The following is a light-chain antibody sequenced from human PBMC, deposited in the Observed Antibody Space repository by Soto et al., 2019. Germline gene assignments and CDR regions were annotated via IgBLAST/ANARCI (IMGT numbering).Light chain of an antibody. J-gene: IGKJ1*01. CDR3: QQYNNWPGT. CDR1: QSVSSSY. CDR2: GAS. V-gene: IGKV3-20*01. Sequence: EIVLTQSPGTLSLSPGERATLSCRASQSVSSSYLAWYQQKPGQAPRLLIYGASSRATGIPDRFSGSGSGTDFTLTISRLEPEDFAVYYCQQYNNWPGTFGLGTQVEIK.